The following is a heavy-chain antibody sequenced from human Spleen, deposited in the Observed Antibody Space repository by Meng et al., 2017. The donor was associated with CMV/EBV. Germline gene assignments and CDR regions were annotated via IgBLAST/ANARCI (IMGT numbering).Heavy chain of an antibody. J-gene: IGHJ4*02. Sequence: GESLKISCAASAFSVSDNYMSWVRQAPGKGLEWVSVIYADGTKYYADSVKGRFTISRDNSKNTLYLQMNSLRAEDTAVYYCAKSLRGATRWGQGTLVTVSS. V-gene: IGHV3-53*01. CDR3: AKSLRGATR. CDR2: IYADGTK. D-gene: IGHD1-26*01. CDR1: AFSVSDNY.